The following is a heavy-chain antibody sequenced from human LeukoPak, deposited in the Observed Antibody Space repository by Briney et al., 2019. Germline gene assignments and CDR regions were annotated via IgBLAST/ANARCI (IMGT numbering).Heavy chain of an antibody. CDR2: ISYDGSNK. D-gene: IGHD4-23*01. V-gene: IGHV3-30*04. CDR1: GFTFSSYA. CDR3: ANTFPRDSDYVGRTDYYFDY. J-gene: IGHJ4*02. Sequence: GRSLRLSCAASGFTFSSYAMHWVRQAPGKGLEWVAVISYDGSNKYYADSVKGRFTISRDNSKNTLYLQMNSLRAEDTAVYYCANTFPRDSDYVGRTDYYFDYWGQGTLVTVSS.